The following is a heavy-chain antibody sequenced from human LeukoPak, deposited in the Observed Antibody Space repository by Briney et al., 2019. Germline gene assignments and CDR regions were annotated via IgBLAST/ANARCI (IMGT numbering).Heavy chain of an antibody. Sequence: GGSLRLSCAASGFTFSNYAMSWVRQAPGKGLEWVSVTSGRGGSTYYADSVKGRFTISRDNLKNTLYLQMNSLRAEDTAVYYCAKGAITMIVVVNYFDYWGQGTLVTVSS. CDR3: AKGAITMIVVVNYFDY. CDR2: TSGRGGST. J-gene: IGHJ4*02. D-gene: IGHD3-22*01. CDR1: GFTFSNYA. V-gene: IGHV3-23*01.